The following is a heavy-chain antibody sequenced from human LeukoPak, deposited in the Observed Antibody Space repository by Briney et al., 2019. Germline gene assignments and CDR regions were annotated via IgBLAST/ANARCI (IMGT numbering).Heavy chain of an antibody. CDR1: GGSISSGDYY. CDR3: AREGGSSGWHPFDY. J-gene: IGHJ4*02. V-gene: IGHV4-30-4*01. D-gene: IGHD6-19*01. CDR2: IYYSGST. Sequence: SETLSLTCTVSGGSISSGDYYWSWIRQPPGKGLEWIGYIYYSGSTYYNPSLTSRVTISVDTSKNQFSLKLSSVTAADTAVYYCAREGGSSGWHPFDYWGQGTLVTVSS.